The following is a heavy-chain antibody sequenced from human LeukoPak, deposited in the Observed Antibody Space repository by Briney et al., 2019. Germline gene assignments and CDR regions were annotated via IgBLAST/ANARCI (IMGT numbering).Heavy chain of an antibody. CDR2: IYYSGST. V-gene: IGHV4-59*01. Sequence: RSETLSLTCTVSGGSISSYYWSWIRQPPGKGLEWIGYIYYSGSTNYNPSLKSRVTISVDTSKNQSSLKLSSVTAADTAVYYCAGGYYYMDVWGKGTTVTISS. J-gene: IGHJ6*03. CDR1: GGSISSYY. CDR3: AGGYYYMDV.